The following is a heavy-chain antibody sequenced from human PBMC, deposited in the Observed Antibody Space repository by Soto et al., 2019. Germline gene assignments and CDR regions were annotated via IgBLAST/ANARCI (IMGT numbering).Heavy chain of an antibody. J-gene: IGHJ6*02. CDR1: GDSISSADYY. D-gene: IGHD1-1*01. Sequence: PSETLSLTCTVSGDSISSADYYWSWIRQTPGKGLEWIRHIFYSGTTYYNPSLKSRLTISVDTSKNYFSLRLTSVTAADTAVYYCARDLWVEPELYYYGMDVWGQGTTVTVSS. CDR2: IFYSGTT. CDR3: ARDLWVEPELYYYGMDV. V-gene: IGHV4-30-4*01.